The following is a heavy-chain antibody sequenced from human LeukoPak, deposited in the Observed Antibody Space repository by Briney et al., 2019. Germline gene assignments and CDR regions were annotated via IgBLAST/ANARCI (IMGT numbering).Heavy chain of an antibody. D-gene: IGHD4-11*01. V-gene: IGHV4-4*07. Sequence: SETLSLTCTVSGGSISSYYWSWIRQPAGKGLEWIGRIYTSGSTNYNPSLKSRVTMSVDTSKNQLSLKLSSVTAADTAVYYCAREIYSNHYYYYYMDVWGKGTTVTVSS. J-gene: IGHJ6*03. CDR2: IYTSGST. CDR1: GGSISSYY. CDR3: AREIYSNHYYYYYMDV.